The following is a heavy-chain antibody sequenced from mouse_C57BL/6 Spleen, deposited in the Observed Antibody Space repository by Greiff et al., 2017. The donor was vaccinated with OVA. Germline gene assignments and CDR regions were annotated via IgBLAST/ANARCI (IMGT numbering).Heavy chain of an antibody. CDR1: GFTFSDFY. J-gene: IGHJ3*01. CDR2: SRNKANDYTT. V-gene: IGHV7-1*01. Sequence: EVQVVESGGGLVQSGRSLRLSCATSGFTFSDFYMEWVRQAPGKGLEWIAASRNKANDYTTEYSASVKGRFIVSRDTSQSILYLQMNALRAEDTAIYYCARDEDSNYDGFAYWGQGTLVTVSA. D-gene: IGHD2-5*01. CDR3: ARDEDSNYDGFAY.